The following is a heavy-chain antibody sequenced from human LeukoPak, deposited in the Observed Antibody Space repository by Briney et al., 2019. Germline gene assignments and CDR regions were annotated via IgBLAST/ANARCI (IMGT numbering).Heavy chain of an antibody. V-gene: IGHV3-23*01. Sequence: PGGSLRLSCAASGFTFSSYAMSWVRQAPGKGLEWVSAISGSGGSTYYADSVKGRFTISRDNSKNTLYLQMNSLRAEDTAVYYCARAQEQWLANFDYWGQGTLVTVSS. D-gene: IGHD6-19*01. CDR3: ARAQEQWLANFDY. CDR2: ISGSGGST. CDR1: GFTFSSYA. J-gene: IGHJ4*02.